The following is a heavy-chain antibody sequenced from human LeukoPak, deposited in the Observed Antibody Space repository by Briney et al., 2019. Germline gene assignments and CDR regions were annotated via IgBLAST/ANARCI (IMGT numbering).Heavy chain of an antibody. CDR3: ATVNTVAGSFDY. D-gene: IGHD6-19*01. CDR2: INPNSGGT. CDR1: GYTFTGYY. J-gene: IGHJ4*02. Sequence: ASVTVSCKASGYTFTGYYMHWVRQAPGQGLEWMGWINPNSGGTNYAQKFQGRVTMTRDTSISTAYMELSRLRSDDTAVYYCATVNTVAGSFDYWGQGTLVTVSS. V-gene: IGHV1-2*02.